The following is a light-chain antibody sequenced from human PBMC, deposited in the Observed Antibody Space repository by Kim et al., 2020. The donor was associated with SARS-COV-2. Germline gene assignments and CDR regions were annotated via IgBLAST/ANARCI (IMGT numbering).Light chain of an antibody. CDR1: SSNIGSNN. J-gene: IGLJ3*02. Sequence: ELTQPPSASGTPGQRVTISCSGSSSNIGSNNVVWYKQLPGAAPNLLIYSNNQRPSGIPDRVSGSRSGTSASLAISGLQSGDEADYYCAVWEYSLKPGVFGGGTQLTVL. V-gene: IGLV1-44*01. CDR2: SNN. CDR3: AVWEYSLKPGV.